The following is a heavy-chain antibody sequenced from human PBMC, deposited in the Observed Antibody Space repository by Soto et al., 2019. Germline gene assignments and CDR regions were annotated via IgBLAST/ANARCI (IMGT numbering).Heavy chain of an antibody. V-gene: IGHV3-15*01. Sequence: PGGSLRLSCAASGFTFSNAWMSWVRQAPGKGLEWVGRIKSKTDGGTTDYATPVKGRFTISRDDSKNTLYLQMNSLKTEDTAVYYCTTTNIAWFGELVHYYYYGMDVWGQGTTVTVSS. CDR2: IKSKTDGGTT. CDR1: GFTFSNAW. CDR3: TTTNIAWFGELVHYYYYGMDV. D-gene: IGHD3-10*01. J-gene: IGHJ6*02.